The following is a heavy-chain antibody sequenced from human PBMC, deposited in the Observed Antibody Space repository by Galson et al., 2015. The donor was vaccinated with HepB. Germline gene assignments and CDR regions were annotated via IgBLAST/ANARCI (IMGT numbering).Heavy chain of an antibody. D-gene: IGHD6-13*01. CDR2: IHGGNNR. CDR3: AQLGTGY. J-gene: IGHJ4*02. V-gene: IGHV3-53*01. Sequence: SLRLSCAASGFSIRSHYMSWVRQAPGKGLEWVSVIHGGNNRYYADSVKGRFTMSRDDSINTLYLQMNSLRAEDTAVYYCAQLGTGYWGQGTPVTVSS. CDR1: GFSIRSHY.